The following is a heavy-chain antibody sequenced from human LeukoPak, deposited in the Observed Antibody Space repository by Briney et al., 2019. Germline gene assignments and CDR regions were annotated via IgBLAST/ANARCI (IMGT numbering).Heavy chain of an antibody. Sequence: SETLSLTCTVSGGSISSYYWSWIRQPPGKGLEWIGYIYYSGSTNYNPSLKSRVTISVDTSKNQFSLKLSSVTAADTAVYYCARDAGPWGYFPITQGYYYGMDVWGQGTTVTVSS. V-gene: IGHV4-59*01. CDR2: IYYSGST. J-gene: IGHJ6*02. D-gene: IGHD2-15*01. CDR1: GGSISSYY. CDR3: ARDAGPWGYFPITQGYYYGMDV.